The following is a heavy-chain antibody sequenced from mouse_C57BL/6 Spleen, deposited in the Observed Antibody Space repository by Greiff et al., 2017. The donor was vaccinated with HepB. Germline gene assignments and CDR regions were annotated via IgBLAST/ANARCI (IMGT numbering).Heavy chain of an antibody. CDR1: GFTFSDFY. Sequence: EVHLVESGGGLVQSGRSLRLSCATSGFTFSDFYMEWVRQAPGKGLEWIAASRNKANDYTTEYSASVKGRFIVSRDTSQSILYLQMNALRAEDTAIYYCARDARRTGGAMDYWGQGTSVTVSS. CDR2: SRNKANDYTT. V-gene: IGHV7-1*01. CDR3: ARDARRTGGAMDY. J-gene: IGHJ4*01.